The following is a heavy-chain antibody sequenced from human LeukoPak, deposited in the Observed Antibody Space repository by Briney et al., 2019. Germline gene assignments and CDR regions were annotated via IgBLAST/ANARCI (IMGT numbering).Heavy chain of an antibody. D-gene: IGHD4-17*01. Sequence: SETLSLTCAVYGGSFSGYYWSWIRQPPGKGLEWIGEINHSASTNYNPSLKSRVTISVDTSKNQFSLKLSSVTAADTAVYYCARRDYEEYFDYWGQGTLVTVSS. CDR3: ARRDYEEYFDY. J-gene: IGHJ4*02. CDR1: GGSFSGYY. CDR2: INHSAST. V-gene: IGHV4-34*01.